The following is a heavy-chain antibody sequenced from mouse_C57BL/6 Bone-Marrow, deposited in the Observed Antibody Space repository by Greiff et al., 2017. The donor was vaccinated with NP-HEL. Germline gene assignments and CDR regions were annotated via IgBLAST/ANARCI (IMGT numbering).Heavy chain of an antibody. CDR1: GYTFTSYW. J-gene: IGHJ1*03. D-gene: IGHD1-1*01. CDR2: IHPNSGST. Sequence: QVQLQQPGAELVKPGASVKLSCKASGYTFTSYWMHWVKQRPGQGLEWVGMIHPNSGSTNYNETFKSKATLTVDKSSRTAYMQHSSLSSEDSAVYYCARTDVATNGYFDVWGTGTTVTVSS. V-gene: IGHV1-64*01. CDR3: ARTDVATNGYFDV.